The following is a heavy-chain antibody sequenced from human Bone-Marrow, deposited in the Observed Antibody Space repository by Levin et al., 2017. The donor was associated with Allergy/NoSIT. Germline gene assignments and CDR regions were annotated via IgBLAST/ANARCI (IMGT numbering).Heavy chain of an antibody. CDR2: LFNSGST. J-gene: IGHJ6*03. Sequence: LRLSCTVSGGSVNTGSHYWTWIRQPAGERLEWIGRLFNSGSTNYNPSLKSRVTISVDTARNQFPLRLTSVTAAHTAVYYCARLSRPMVRGSNFYMDVWGKGATVTVSS. D-gene: IGHD3-10*01. CDR1: GGSVNTGSHY. V-gene: IGHV4-61*02. CDR3: ARLSRPMVRGSNFYMDV.